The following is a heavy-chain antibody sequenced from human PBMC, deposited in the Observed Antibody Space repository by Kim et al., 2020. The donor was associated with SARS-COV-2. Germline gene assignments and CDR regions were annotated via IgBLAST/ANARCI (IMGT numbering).Heavy chain of an antibody. V-gene: IGHV4-4*06. J-gene: IGHJ6*02. D-gene: IGHD5-12*01. Sequence: LKSRVTMSGDTSKNQFVLKLSSVTAADTAVYYCARDPGGGYDSYSYGMDVWGQGTTVTVSS. CDR3: ARDPGGGYDSYSYGMDV.